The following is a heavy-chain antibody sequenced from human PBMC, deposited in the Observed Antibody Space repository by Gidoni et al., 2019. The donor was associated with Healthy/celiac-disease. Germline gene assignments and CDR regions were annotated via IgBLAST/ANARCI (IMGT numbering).Heavy chain of an antibody. CDR2: ISWNSGSI. V-gene: IGHV3-9*01. CDR1: GFTFDDYA. Sequence: EVQLVESGGGLVQPGRSLRLSCAASGFTFDDYAMHWVRQAPGKGLEWVSGISWNSGSIGYADSVKGRFTISRDNAKNSLYLQMNSLRAEDTALYYCAKGSWYYYYFDYWGQGTLVTVSS. D-gene: IGHD6-13*01. J-gene: IGHJ4*02. CDR3: AKGSWYYYYFDY.